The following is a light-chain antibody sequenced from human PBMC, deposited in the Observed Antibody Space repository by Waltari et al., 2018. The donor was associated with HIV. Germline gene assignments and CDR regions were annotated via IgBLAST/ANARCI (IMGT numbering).Light chain of an antibody. CDR3: SSYTSSSTRV. V-gene: IGLV2-14*01. CDR1: SRDVAVYNY. CDR2: EVS. Sequence: QSALTQPASVSGSPGQSITISCTGTSRDVAVYNYVSWYQQHPGKAPKLIIYEVSNRPSGVSNRFSGSNSGNTASLTISGLQAEDEADYYCSSYTSSSTRVFGGGTNLTVL. J-gene: IGLJ3*02.